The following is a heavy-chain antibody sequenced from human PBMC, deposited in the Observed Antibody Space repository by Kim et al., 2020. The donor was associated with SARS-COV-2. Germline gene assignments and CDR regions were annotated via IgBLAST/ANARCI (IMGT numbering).Heavy chain of an antibody. Sequence: NYNPSLKSRVTISVDTSKNQFSLKLSAVTAADTAVYYCARVTLTTDWFDPWGQGTLVTVSS. V-gene: IGHV4-34*01. J-gene: IGHJ5*02. D-gene: IGHD4-17*01. CDR3: ARVTLTTDWFDP.